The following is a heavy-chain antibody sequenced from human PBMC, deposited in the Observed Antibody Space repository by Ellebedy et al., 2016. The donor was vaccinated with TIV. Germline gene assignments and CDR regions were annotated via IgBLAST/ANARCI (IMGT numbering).Heavy chain of an antibody. V-gene: IGHV1-69*13. Sequence: SVTVSCKASGGTFNSHAISWVRQAPGQGLEWMGGITGMFRTVNYAQTFQGRVTITADEFMTTAYMELTSLRSEDTSVYYCARGSAYYHRNFDDWGQGTLVTVSS. CDR1: GGTFNSHA. D-gene: IGHD3-22*01. J-gene: IGHJ4*02. CDR2: ITGMFRTV. CDR3: ARGSAYYHRNFDD.